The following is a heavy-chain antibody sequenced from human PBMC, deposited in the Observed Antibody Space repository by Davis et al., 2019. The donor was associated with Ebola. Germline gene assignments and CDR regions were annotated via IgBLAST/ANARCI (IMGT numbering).Heavy chain of an antibody. CDR2: INPSGGST. J-gene: IGHJ3*01. CDR1: GYTFTSYY. V-gene: IGHV1-46*01. CDR3: ARDLAVAGPGDLDAFDL. Sequence: ASVTVSCKASGYTFTSYYMHWVRQAPGQGLEWMGIINPSGGSTSYAQKFQDRLTMTSDTSTTPVYMELSSLTHEDTAVYYCARDLAVAGPGDLDAFDLWGRGTTVSVSS. D-gene: IGHD6-19*01.